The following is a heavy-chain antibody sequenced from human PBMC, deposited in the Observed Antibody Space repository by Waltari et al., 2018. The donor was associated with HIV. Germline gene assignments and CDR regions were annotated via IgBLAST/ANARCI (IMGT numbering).Heavy chain of an antibody. CDR1: GFTFSSYE. J-gene: IGHJ6*02. Sequence: EVQLVESGGDLVQPGGSLRLSCAASGFTFSSYEMNWVRQAPGKGLEWVSYISSSGSTIYYADSVKGRFTIYRDNAKNSLYLQMNSLRAEDTAVYYCARFTLYYGMDVWGQGTTVTVSS. CDR3: ARFTLYYGMDV. V-gene: IGHV3-48*03. CDR2: ISSSGSTI.